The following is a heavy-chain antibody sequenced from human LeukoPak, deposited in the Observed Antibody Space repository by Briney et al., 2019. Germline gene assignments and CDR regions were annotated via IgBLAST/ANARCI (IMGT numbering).Heavy chain of an antibody. CDR1: GFTFDDYA. D-gene: IGHD6-13*01. CDR3: AKDMNSSWYDY. Sequence: GGSLRLSCAASGFTFDDYAMHWVRQAPGKGLEWVSLISGDGGSTYYADSVKGRFTISRDNSKNSLYLQLNSLRTEDTALYHCAKDMNSSWYDYWGQGTLVTVSS. V-gene: IGHV3-43*02. CDR2: ISGDGGST. J-gene: IGHJ4*02.